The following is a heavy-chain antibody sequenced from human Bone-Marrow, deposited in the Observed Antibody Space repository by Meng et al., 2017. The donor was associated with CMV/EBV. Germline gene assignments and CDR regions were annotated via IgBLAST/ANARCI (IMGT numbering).Heavy chain of an antibody. Sequence: ASVKVSCKASGGTFSSYAFSWVRQAPGQGLEWMGWMNPNSGNTAYAPKFQGRLTMTRNTSINTAYMDLSSLRSEDTAIYYCTRGRGSTHKGNWFDPWGQGTLVTVSS. J-gene: IGHJ5*02. CDR3: TRGRGSTHKGNWFDP. CDR1: GGTFSSYA. D-gene: IGHD3-10*01. CDR2: MNPNSGNT. V-gene: IGHV1-8*01.